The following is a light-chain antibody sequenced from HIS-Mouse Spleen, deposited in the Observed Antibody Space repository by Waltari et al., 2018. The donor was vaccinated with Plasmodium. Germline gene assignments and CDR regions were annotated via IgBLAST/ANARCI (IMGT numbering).Light chain of an antibody. CDR2: YKSDSDK. CDR3: MIWHSSAWV. V-gene: IGLV5-45*03. Sequence: QAVLTQPSSLSASPGASASLTCTLRSGINVGTYRISWYQQKPGSPPQYLLRYKSDSDKQQGSGVPSRFSGSKGASANAGILLISGLQSEDEADYYCMIWHSSAWVFGGGTKLTVL. J-gene: IGLJ3*02. CDR1: SGINVGTYR.